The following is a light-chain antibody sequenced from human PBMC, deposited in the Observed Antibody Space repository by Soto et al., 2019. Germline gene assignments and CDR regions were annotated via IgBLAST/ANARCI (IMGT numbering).Light chain of an antibody. V-gene: IGKV1-5*01. CDR1: QSISSW. J-gene: IGKJ1*01. CDR2: DAS. Sequence: GDRVTITCRASQSISSWLAWYQQKPGKAPKLLIYDASSLESGVPSRFRGSGSGTEFTLTISSLQPDDFATYYCQQYNSPVRAFGQGTKVEIK. CDR3: QQYNSPVRA.